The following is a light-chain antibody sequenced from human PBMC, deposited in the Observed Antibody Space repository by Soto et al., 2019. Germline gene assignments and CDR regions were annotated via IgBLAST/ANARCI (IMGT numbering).Light chain of an antibody. CDR1: QSISFY. CDR2: AAS. J-gene: IGKJ5*01. Sequence: DIQMTQAPSSLSASVGDRVTITCRASQSISFYLNWYQQKPGKAHKVLIYAASNLQSGVPSRFSGSGSGTDFTLTISSLQPEDFATYYCQQSYSTPVTFGQGTRLEMK. V-gene: IGKV1-39*01. CDR3: QQSYSTPVT.